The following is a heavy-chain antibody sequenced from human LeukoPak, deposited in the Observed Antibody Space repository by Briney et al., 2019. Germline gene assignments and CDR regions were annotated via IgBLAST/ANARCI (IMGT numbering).Heavy chain of an antibody. V-gene: IGHV1-46*01. CDR2: INPSGGST. J-gene: IGHJ5*02. Sequence: ASVKVSCKASGYTFTSYYMHWVRQAPGQGLEWMGIINPSGGSTSYAQKFQGRVTMTRDMSTSTVYMELSSLRSEDTAVYYCARTYYYGSGSYIPFDPWGHGTLVTVSS. D-gene: IGHD3-10*01. CDR1: GYTFTSYY. CDR3: ARTYYYGSGSYIPFDP.